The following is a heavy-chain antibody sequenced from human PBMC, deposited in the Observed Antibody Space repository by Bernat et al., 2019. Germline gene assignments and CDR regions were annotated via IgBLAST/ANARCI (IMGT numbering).Heavy chain of an antibody. V-gene: IGHV3-53*01. J-gene: IGHJ3*02. CDR1: GFTVSSNY. CDR2: IYSGGST. D-gene: IGHD3-16*02. Sequence: EVQLVESGGGLIQPGGSLRLSCAASGFTVSSNYMSWVRQAPGKGLEWVSVIYSGGSTYYADSVKGRFTISRDNSKNTLYLQMNSLRAEDTAVYYCNGLDYIWGSYRPTGAFDIWGQGTMVTVSS. CDR3: NGLDYIWGSYRPTGAFDI.